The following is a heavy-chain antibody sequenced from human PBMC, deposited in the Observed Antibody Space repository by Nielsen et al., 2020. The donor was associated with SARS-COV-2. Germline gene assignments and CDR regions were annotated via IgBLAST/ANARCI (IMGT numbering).Heavy chain of an antibody. Sequence: ASVKVSCKASGYSFTSYEINWVRQATGQGLEWMGILNPTGGDTVYAQKFQGRVTMTRDTSTSTFSMELSSLTSEDTAVYYCASDSGTTGTTDYWGQGTLVTVSS. CDR2: LNPTGGDT. CDR1: GYSFTSYE. J-gene: IGHJ4*02. CDR3: ASDSGTTGTTDY. V-gene: IGHV1-46*01. D-gene: IGHD1-1*01.